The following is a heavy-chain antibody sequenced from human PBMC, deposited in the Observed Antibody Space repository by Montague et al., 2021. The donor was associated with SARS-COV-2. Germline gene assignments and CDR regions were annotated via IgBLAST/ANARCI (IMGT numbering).Heavy chain of an antibody. Sequence: SLSLSCAASGFTFSSFAMNWVRQAPGKGLEWISYISGAGTTIYYADSVKGRFTISRDNAKNSLYLQMNSLRAEDTAVYYCARDLVVTDGISDYWGQGTLVTVSS. J-gene: IGHJ4*02. V-gene: IGHV3-48*03. D-gene: IGHD2-8*02. CDR1: GFTFSSFA. CDR3: ARDLVVTDGISDY. CDR2: ISGAGTTI.